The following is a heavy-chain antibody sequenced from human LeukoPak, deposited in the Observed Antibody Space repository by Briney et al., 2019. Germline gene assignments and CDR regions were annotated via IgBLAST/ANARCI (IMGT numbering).Heavy chain of an antibody. CDR2: IKQDGSEK. Sequence: GGSLRLSCAASGFTFDDYGMNWVRQAPGKGLEWVANIKQDGSEKYYVDSVKGRFTISRDNAKNSLYLQMNSLRAEDTAVYYCARDPSLWGQGTLVTVSS. V-gene: IGHV3-7*01. J-gene: IGHJ4*02. CDR1: GFTFDDYG. CDR3: ARDPSL.